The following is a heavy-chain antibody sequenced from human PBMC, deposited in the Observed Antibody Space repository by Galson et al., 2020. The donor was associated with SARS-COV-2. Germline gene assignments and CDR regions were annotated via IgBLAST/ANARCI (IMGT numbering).Heavy chain of an antibody. Sequence: GESLKISCAASGYTFSSYDMSWVRQAPGKGLEWVSAISDNGGSTYYADSVKGRFTISRDNSKNKLYLQLNSLRAEDTAVYYCAKASNYGNAFDFWGQGTMVTCSS. CDR1: GYTFSSYD. CDR3: AKASNYGNAFDF. V-gene: IGHV3-23*01. D-gene: IGHD4-4*01. J-gene: IGHJ3*01. CDR2: ISDNGGST.